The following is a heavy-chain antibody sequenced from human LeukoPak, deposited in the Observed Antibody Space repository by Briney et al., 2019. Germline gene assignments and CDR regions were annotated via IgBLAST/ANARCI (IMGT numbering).Heavy chain of an antibody. V-gene: IGHV4-59*01. J-gene: IGHJ3*02. D-gene: IGHD2-15*01. CDR1: GGSISSYY. CDR3: ARVCPYCSGGSWYAFDI. CDR2: IYYSGST. Sequence: SETLSLTCTVSGGSISSYYWSWIRQPPGKGLEWIGYIYYSGSTNYNPSLKSRVTISVDTSKNQFSLKLSSVTAADTAVYHCARVCPYCSGGSWYAFDIWGQGTTVTVSS.